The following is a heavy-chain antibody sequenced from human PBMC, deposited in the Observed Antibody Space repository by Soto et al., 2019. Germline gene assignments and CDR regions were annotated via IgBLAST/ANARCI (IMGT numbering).Heavy chain of an antibody. Sequence: GGSLRLSCAASGFTFSGYAMHWVRQAPGKGLEWVAVISYDGGNTYYAASVKGRFTISRDNSKNTLYLQMNSLRAEDTAVYYCARDRHSLVVVITNFDYWGQGTLVTVSS. J-gene: IGHJ4*02. V-gene: IGHV3-30-3*01. CDR3: ARDRHSLVVVITNFDY. CDR2: ISYDGGNT. D-gene: IGHD3-22*01. CDR1: GFTFSGYA.